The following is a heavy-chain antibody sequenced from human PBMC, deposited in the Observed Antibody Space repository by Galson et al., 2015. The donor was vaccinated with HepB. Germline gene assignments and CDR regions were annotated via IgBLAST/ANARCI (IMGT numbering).Heavy chain of an antibody. Sequence: SLRLSCAASGFTFSSYAMSWVRQAPGKGLEWVSAISVSGGSTYYADSVKGRFTISRDNSKNTLYLQMNSLRAEDTAVYYCAKFSWRGATTGVDYWGQGTLVTVSS. D-gene: IGHD1-26*01. J-gene: IGHJ4*02. CDR3: AKFSWRGATTGVDY. CDR2: ISVSGGST. CDR1: GFTFSSYA. V-gene: IGHV3-23*01.